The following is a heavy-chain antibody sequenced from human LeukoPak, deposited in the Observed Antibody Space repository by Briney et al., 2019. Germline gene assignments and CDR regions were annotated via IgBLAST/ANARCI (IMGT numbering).Heavy chain of an antibody. Sequence: SETLSLTCTVSGGSISSSSYYRGWIRQPPGKGLEWIGSIYYSGSTYYNPSLKSRVTISVDTSKNQFSLKLSSVTAADTAVYYCATGGAVAGYDYWGQGTLVTVSS. V-gene: IGHV4-39*01. J-gene: IGHJ4*02. CDR1: GGSISSSSYY. CDR2: IYYSGST. CDR3: ATGGAVAGYDY. D-gene: IGHD6-19*01.